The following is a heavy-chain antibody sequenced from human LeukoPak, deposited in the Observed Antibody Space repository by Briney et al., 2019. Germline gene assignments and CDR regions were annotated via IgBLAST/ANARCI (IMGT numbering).Heavy chain of an antibody. J-gene: IGHJ4*02. CDR2: IYYSGST. Sequence: PSETLSLTCSVSGGSISSYYWSWIRQPPGKRLEWIGYIYYSGSTYYNPSLKSRVTISVDTSKNQFSLKLSSVTAADTAVYYCAREGDNFDYWGQGTLVTVSS. D-gene: IGHD2-15*01. CDR3: AREGDNFDY. CDR1: GGSISSYY. V-gene: IGHV4-59*12.